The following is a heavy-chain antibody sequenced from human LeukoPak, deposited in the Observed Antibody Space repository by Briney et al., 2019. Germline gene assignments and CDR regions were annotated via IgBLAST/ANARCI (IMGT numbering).Heavy chain of an antibody. Sequence: SSGKVSCKASGNTFTGYYMHWVRQAPGQGLEWMGWINPNSGGTNYAQKFQGRVTMTRDTSISTAYMELSRLRSDDTAVYYCARDDTTMVRGAPSYGGQGTLVTVSS. CDR3: ARDDTTMVRGAPSY. CDR2: INPNSGGT. CDR1: GNTFTGYY. V-gene: IGHV1-2*02. J-gene: IGHJ4*02. D-gene: IGHD3-10*01.